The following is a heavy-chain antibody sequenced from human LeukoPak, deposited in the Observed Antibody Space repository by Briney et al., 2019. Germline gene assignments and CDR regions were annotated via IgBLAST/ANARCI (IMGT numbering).Heavy chain of an antibody. CDR2: IYPGDSDT. Sequence: GESLKISCKGSGYIFTSYWIGWVRQMPGKGLEWMGIIYPGDSDTRYSPSFQGQVTISADKSTSTAYLQWSSLKASDTAMYYCARLYYGSGRDKNWFDPWGQGTLVTVSS. D-gene: IGHD3-10*01. CDR3: ARLYYGSGRDKNWFDP. J-gene: IGHJ5*02. V-gene: IGHV5-51*01. CDR1: GYIFTSYW.